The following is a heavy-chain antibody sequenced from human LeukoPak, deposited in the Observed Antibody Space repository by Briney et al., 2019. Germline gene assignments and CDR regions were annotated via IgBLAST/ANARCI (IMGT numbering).Heavy chain of an antibody. CDR2: ISYDGSNK. Sequence: GGSLRLSCAASGFTFSSYGMHWVRQAQGRGLEWVEVISYDGSNKYYADSVKGRFTISRDNSKNTLYLQMNSLRAEDTAVYYCAKGGGLRGSYSDYWGQGTLVTVSS. CDR3: AKGGGLRGSYSDY. D-gene: IGHD3-16*01. V-gene: IGHV3-30*18. CDR1: GFTFSSYG. J-gene: IGHJ4*02.